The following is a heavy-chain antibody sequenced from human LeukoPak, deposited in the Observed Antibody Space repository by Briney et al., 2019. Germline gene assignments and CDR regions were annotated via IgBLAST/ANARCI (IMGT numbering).Heavy chain of an antibody. CDR3: AKDLKEDRSYYFDY. V-gene: IGHV3-23*01. J-gene: IGHJ4*02. CDR1: GFTFSSYS. D-gene: IGHD1-26*01. CDR2: ISGSGGST. Sequence: GGSLRLSCAASGFTFSSYSMNWVRQAPGKGLEWVSAISGSGGSTYYADSVKGRFTISRDNSKNTLYLQMNSLRAEDTAVYYCAKDLKEDRSYYFDYWGQGTLVTVSS.